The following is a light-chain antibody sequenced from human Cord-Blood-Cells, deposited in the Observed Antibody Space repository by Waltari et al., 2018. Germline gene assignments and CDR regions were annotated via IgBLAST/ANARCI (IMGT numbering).Light chain of an antibody. J-gene: IGKJ3*01. Sequence: DIQMTQSPSSLSASVGDRXTITCRASQSISSYLNWYQQKPGKAPKLLIYAASSLQSGVPSRFSGSGSGTDFTLTISSLQPEDFATYYCQQSYSTPFTFGPGTKVDIK. CDR1: QSISSY. CDR2: AAS. CDR3: QQSYSTPFT. V-gene: IGKV1-39*01.